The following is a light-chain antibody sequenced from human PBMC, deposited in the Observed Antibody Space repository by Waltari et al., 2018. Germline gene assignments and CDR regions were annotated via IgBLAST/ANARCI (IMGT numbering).Light chain of an antibody. CDR1: QSVSRY. CDR3: QRRGDWLT. J-gene: IGKJ4*01. Sequence: EIVLTQSPVTLSLSPGERATLSCRTSQSVSRYLAWYQHRPGQAPRLLIYDASHRAAGIPGRWSGGGSGTDFTLTISSLEPEDFAVYYCQRRGDWLTFGGGTKVEIK. V-gene: IGKV3-11*01. CDR2: DAS.